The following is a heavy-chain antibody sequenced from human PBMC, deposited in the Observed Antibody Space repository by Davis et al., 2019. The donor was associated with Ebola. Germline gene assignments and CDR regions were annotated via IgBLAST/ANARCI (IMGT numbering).Heavy chain of an antibody. CDR1: GFTFSSYS. CDR2: ISSSSSYI. CDR3: AKDSHFGVVIIGVWNY. J-gene: IGHJ4*02. D-gene: IGHD3-3*01. Sequence: GESLKISCAASGFTFSSYSMNWVRQAPGKGLEWVSSISSSSSYIYYADSVKGRFTISRDNAKNSLYLQMNSLRAEDTAVYYCAKDSHFGVVIIGVWNYWGQGTLVTVSS. V-gene: IGHV3-21*04.